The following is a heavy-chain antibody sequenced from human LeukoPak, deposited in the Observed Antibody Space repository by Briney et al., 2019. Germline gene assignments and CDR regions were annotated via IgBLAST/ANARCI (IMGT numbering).Heavy chain of an antibody. Sequence: ASVKVSCKASGYTFTSYGISWVRQAPGQGREWMGWISAYNGNTNYAQKLQGRVTMTTDTSTSTAYMELRSLRSDDTAVYYCARDGERYCSGGSCYFWFDPWGQGTLVTVSS. CDR3: ARDGERYCSGGSCYFWFDP. D-gene: IGHD2-15*01. CDR1: GYTFTSYG. V-gene: IGHV1-18*01. J-gene: IGHJ5*02. CDR2: ISAYNGNT.